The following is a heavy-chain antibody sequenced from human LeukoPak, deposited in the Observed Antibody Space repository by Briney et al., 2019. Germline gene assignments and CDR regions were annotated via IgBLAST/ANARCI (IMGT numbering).Heavy chain of an antibody. V-gene: IGHV3-30*02. CDR1: GFPFSSYG. D-gene: IGHD5-12*01. CDR2: IPYDGSDK. CDR3: AAMTSVATGDY. Sequence: GGSLRLSCAASGFPFSSYGMHWVRQAPGKGLEWVAFIPYDGSDKFYADSVKGRFTISRDNSKNTLYLQMNSLRAEDTAVYYCAAMTSVATGDYWGQGTLVTVSS. J-gene: IGHJ4*02.